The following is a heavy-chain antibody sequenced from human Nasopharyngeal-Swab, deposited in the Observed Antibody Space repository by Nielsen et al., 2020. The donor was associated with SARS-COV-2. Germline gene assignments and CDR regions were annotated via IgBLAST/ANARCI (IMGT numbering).Heavy chain of an antibody. D-gene: IGHD3-22*01. CDR1: GFTFSSYA. V-gene: IGHV3-30-3*01. CDR3: ASSPLDSSGYYYGLDY. J-gene: IGHJ4*02. CDR2: ISYDGSNK. Sequence: GESLKIPCAASGFTFSSYAMHWVRQAPGKGLECVAVISYDGSNKYYADSVKGRLTISRDNSKNTLSLQMNSLRAEDTAVYYCASSPLDSSGYYYGLDYWGQGILVTVSS.